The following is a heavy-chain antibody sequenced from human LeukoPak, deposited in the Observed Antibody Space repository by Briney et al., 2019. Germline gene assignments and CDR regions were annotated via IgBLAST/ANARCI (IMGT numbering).Heavy chain of an antibody. CDR3: AGSPLSGVAPGFHY. CDR1: GFTFSSYS. J-gene: IGHJ4*02. Sequence: GGSLRLSCAASGFTFSSYSINWVRQAPGKGLEWVSSISSSSSYIYYADSVKGRFTISRDNAKNSLYLQMNSLRAEDTAVYYCAGSPLSGVAPGFHYWGQGTLVTVSS. D-gene: IGHD2-15*01. CDR2: ISSSSSYI. V-gene: IGHV3-21*01.